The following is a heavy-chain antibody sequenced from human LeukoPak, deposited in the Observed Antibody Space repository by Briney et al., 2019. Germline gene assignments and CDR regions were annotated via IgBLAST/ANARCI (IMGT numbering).Heavy chain of an antibody. CDR3: ARARYCSSTSCYGGWFDP. Sequence: ASVTVSCTASEYTFTGYYMHWVRQAPGQGLEWMGWINPNSGGTNYAQKFQGWVTMTRDTSISTAYMELSRLRSDDTAVYYCARARYCSSTSCYGGWFDPWGQGTLVTVSS. V-gene: IGHV1-2*04. CDR2: INPNSGGT. J-gene: IGHJ5*02. CDR1: EYTFTGYY. D-gene: IGHD2-2*01.